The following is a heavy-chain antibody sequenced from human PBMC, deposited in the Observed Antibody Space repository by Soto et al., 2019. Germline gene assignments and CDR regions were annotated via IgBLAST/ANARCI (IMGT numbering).Heavy chain of an antibody. J-gene: IGHJ4*02. CDR3: AKSHEFGVVILYYFDY. CDR1: GFTFSSYA. V-gene: IGHV3-23*01. CDR2: ISGSGGST. D-gene: IGHD3-3*01. Sequence: GGSLRLSCAASGFTFSSYAMSWVRQAPGKGLEWVSAISGSGGSTYYADSVKGRFTISRDNSKNTLYLQMNSLRAEDTAVYYCAKSHEFGVVILYYFDYWGQGTLVTASS.